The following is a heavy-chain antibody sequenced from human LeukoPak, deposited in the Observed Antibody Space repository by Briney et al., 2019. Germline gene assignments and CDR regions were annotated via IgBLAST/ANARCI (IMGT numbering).Heavy chain of an antibody. CDR1: GGSLSSYY. J-gene: IGHJ4*02. CDR3: ARQFEF. Sequence: SETLSLTCTVFGGSLSSYYWVWVRQPPGKGLEWIGLIYSSGSIKYNPSLKSRLTISLDTSKNQTSLKLTSVTAADTAIYYCARQFEFWGQGTLVTVSS. CDR2: IYSSGSI. V-gene: IGHV4-59*08.